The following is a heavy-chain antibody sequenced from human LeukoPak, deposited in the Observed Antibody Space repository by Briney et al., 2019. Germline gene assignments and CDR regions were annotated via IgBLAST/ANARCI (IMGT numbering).Heavy chain of an antibody. CDR3: AKGGSYYQYFDY. CDR2: ISSSSSYI. Sequence: PGGSLRLSCAASGFTFSSYSMNWVRQAPGKGLEWVSSISSSSSYIYYADSVKGRFTISRDNSKNTLYLQMNSLRAEDTAVYYCAKGGSYYQYFDYWGQGTLVTVSS. CDR1: GFTFSSYS. D-gene: IGHD1-26*01. J-gene: IGHJ4*02. V-gene: IGHV3-21*04.